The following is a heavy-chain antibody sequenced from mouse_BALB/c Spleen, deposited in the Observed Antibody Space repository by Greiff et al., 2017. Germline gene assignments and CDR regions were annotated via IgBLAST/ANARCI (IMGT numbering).Heavy chain of an antibody. J-gene: IGHJ3*01. CDR2: ISSGGGST. Sequence: EVKLVESGGGLVKPGGSLKLSCAASGFAFSSYDMSWVRQTPEKRLEWVAYISSGGGSTYYPDTVKGRFTISRDNAKNTLYLQMSSLKSEDTAMYYCARPGYGNVWFAYWGQGTLVTVSA. V-gene: IGHV5-12-1*01. CDR1: GFAFSSYD. CDR3: ARPGYGNVWFAY. D-gene: IGHD2-1*01.